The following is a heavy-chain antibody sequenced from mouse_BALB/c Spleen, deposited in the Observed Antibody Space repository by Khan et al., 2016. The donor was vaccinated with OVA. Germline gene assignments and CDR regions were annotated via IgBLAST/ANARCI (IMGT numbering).Heavy chain of an antibody. CDR2: INPSNGYT. V-gene: IGHV1-4*01. D-gene: IGHD2-14*01. CDR3: VRDGTYHRVDGWFAY. Sequence: QVQLQQSGAELARPGASVKMSCKASGYTFTSYTIHWIKKRPGQGLEWIGYINPSNGYTNYNQKFKDKATLTTDKSSTTAYLQLRSLTSDDSAVYNCVRDGTYHRVDGWFAYWGQGTLVTVSA. CDR1: GYTFTSYT. J-gene: IGHJ3*01.